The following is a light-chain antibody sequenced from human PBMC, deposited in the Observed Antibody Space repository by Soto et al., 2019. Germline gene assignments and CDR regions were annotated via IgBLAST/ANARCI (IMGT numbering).Light chain of an antibody. J-gene: IGLJ1*01. CDR3: KSYGGSKTYV. CDR1: KNDIGVYDF. Sequence: QSVLTQPPSASGSPGQSVTISCTGTKNDIGVYDFVSWYQHHPGKAPRLIVYEVVQRPSGVPDRFSGSKSGNTASLTVSGLQAADEADYFCKSYGGSKTYVVGSGTKVTVL. CDR2: EVV. V-gene: IGLV2-8*01.